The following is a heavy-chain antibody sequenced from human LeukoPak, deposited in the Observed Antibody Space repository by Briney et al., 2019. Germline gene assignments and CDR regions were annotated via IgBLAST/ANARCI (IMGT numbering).Heavy chain of an antibody. D-gene: IGHD2-21*01. CDR2: ISGDGGPT. CDR1: GFTFDDYA. Sequence: PGGSLRLSCAASGFTFDDYAMHWVRQAPGKGLEWVSLISGDGGPTYYADSVKGRFTISRDNSKNSLYLQMNSLRAEDTAVYYCARDVRHSINSWGQGTLVTLSS. V-gene: IGHV3-43*02. CDR3: ARDVRHSINS. J-gene: IGHJ4*02.